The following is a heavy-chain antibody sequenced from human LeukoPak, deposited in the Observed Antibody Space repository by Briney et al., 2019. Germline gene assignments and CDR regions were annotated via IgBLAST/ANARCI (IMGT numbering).Heavy chain of an antibody. D-gene: IGHD2-2*01. Sequence: GGSLRLSCAASGFTFSSYWMSWVRQAPGKGLEWVANIKQDGSEKYYVDSVKGRFTISRDNAKNSLYLQMNSLRAEDTAVYYCARAGQYIVVVPAAMSRVDYWSQGTLVTVSS. CDR3: ARAGQYIVVVPAAMSRVDY. V-gene: IGHV3-7*01. J-gene: IGHJ4*02. CDR1: GFTFSSYW. CDR2: IKQDGSEK.